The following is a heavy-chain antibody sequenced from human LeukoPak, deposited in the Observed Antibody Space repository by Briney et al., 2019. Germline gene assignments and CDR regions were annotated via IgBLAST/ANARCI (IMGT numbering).Heavy chain of an antibody. V-gene: IGHV3-53*01. D-gene: IGHD3-10*01. CDR2: IYSGGST. CDR3: ARDMSLRDYYGSGSYRYYYGMDV. J-gene: IGHJ6*02. Sequence: GGSLRLTCAASGFTFNTHTMNWVRQAPGKGLEWVSVIYSGGSTYYTDSVKGRFTISIDNSKNTLYLQMNSLTAEDTAVYYCARDMSLRDYYGSGSYRYYYGMDVWGQGTTVTVSS. CDR1: GFTFNTHT.